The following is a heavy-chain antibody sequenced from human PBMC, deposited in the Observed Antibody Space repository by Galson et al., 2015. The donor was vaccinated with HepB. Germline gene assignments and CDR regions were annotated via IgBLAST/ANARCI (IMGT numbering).Heavy chain of an antibody. CDR1: GFTLSNYA. D-gene: IGHD5/OR15-5a*01. J-gene: IGHJ4*02. CDR3: AKGTVSANGLLEN. V-gene: IGHV3-23*01. Sequence: SLRLSCAASGFTLSNYAMNWVRQAPGKGLEWVSGVSITDGSTHYADSVRGRFTISRDNSKNILSLQMNSLRAEDTAVYYCAKGTVSANGLLENWGQGTLVIVSS. CDR2: VSITDGST.